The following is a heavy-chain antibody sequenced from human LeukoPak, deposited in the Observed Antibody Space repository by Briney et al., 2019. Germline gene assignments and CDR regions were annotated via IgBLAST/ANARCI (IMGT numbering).Heavy chain of an antibody. J-gene: IGHJ6*03. Sequence: PSETLSLTCAVSGGSLSEFYWNWIRQSPVKGLEWIGEVNYSGSTAYNPSLKSRVTISVDASKNQFSLTVSSLTAADTAVYYCARDGCGGSCFHYYYYYMDVWGKGTTVTISS. CDR3: ARDGCGGSCFHYYYYYMDV. V-gene: IGHV4-34*01. CDR2: VNYSGST. D-gene: IGHD2-15*01. CDR1: GGSLSEFY.